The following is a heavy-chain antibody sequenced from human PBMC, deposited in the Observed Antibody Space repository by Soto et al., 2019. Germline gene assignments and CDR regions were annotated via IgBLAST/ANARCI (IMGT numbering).Heavy chain of an antibody. CDR1: GVTCGRQG. CDR3: ATGFLGLCTGGNCPLDY. J-gene: IGHJ4*02. Sequence: GGPLLLWCAALGVTCGRQGRRRIRQAPGRGLEWVAVIWYHGIDKYYADSVKGRFTISRDNSKNTVYLQMNSLRGEDTAVYYCATGFLGLCTGGNCPLDYWGQGTLVTVSS. V-gene: IGHV3-33*01. CDR2: IWYHGIDK. D-gene: IGHD2-15*01.